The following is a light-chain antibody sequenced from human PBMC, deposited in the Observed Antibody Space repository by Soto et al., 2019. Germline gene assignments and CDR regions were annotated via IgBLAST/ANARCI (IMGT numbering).Light chain of an antibody. CDR1: QTVGRSY. Sequence: EVVLTQSPGIMYLSPGERATLSCRASQTVGRSYLAWYQQKPGQAPRLLIFGTSTMDTGIPDRFSGGGSGTEFTLTISRLDPEDFAVYYCQQYYSTPPWTFGQGTRVEVK. CDR3: QQYYSTPPWT. V-gene: IGKV3-20*01. CDR2: GTS. J-gene: IGKJ1*01.